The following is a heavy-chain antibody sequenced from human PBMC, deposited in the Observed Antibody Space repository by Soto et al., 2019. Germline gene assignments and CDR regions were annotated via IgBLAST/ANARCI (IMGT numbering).Heavy chain of an antibody. CDR3: ARDLGLRSAGDLYYYYMDV. V-gene: IGHV4-34*01. CDR1: GGSFSGYY. D-gene: IGHD4-17*01. Sequence: SETLSLTCAVYGGSFSGYYWNWIRQPPGKGLEWIGEIDHSGDTKYNPSLKSRVTISVDTSKNQFSLKLSSVTAADTAVYYCARDLGLRSAGDLYYYYMDVWGKGTTVTVS. CDR2: IDHSGDT. J-gene: IGHJ6*03.